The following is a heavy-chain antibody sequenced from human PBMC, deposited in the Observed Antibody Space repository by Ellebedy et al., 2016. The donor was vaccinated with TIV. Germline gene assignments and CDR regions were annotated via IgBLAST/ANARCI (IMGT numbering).Heavy chain of an antibody. D-gene: IGHD2-15*01. J-gene: IGHJ6*02. V-gene: IGHV3-48*03. Sequence: PGGSLRLSCAASGFPSSSFEFNWVRQSPGKGLEWVSYISSSGTTKYYADSVKGRFTISRDNAKNSLYLQMNSLRAEDTAVYYCAAAHYYFYGKDVWGQGTRVTVSS. CDR2: ISSSGTTK. CDR3: AAAHYYFYGKDV. CDR1: GFPSSSFE.